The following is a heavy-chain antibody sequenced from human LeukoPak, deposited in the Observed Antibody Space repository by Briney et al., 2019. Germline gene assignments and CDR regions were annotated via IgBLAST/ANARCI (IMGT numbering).Heavy chain of an antibody. CDR2: IIPIFGTA. CDR3: ASGSEYGDYGY. Sequence: SVKASCKASGGTSSSYVISWVRQAPGQGLEWMGGIIPIFGTANYYAQKFQGRVTITTDESTSTAYMELSSLRSEDTAVYYCASGSEYGDYGYWGQGTLVTVSS. D-gene: IGHD4-17*01. CDR1: GGTSSSYV. V-gene: IGHV1-69*05. J-gene: IGHJ4*02.